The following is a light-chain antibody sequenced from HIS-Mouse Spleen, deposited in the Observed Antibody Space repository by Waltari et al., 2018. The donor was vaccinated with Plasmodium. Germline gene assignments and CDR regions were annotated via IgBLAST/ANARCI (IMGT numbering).Light chain of an antibody. Sequence: SYELTQPPSVSVSPGQTARITCSGHALPKKYAYWYQQKSGQAPVLVIYEDSKRPSGIPERFSGSSSGTMATLTISGAQVEDEADYYSYSTDSSGNHRVFGGGTKLTVL. CDR3: YSTDSSGNHRV. V-gene: IGLV3-10*01. J-gene: IGLJ3*02. CDR1: ALPKKY. CDR2: EDS.